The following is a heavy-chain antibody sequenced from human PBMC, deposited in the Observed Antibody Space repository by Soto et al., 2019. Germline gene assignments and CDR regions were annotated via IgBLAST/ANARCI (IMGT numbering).Heavy chain of an antibody. CDR2: IIPIFGTT. Sequence: SVKVSCKASGGTFSRSGISWVRQAPRQGLEWMGGIIPIFGTTNYAQKFKGRVTVTADESTSTAFMELSNLRSEDTAVYYCAGSRDFDYIWGSYHFDYWGQGTLVTVS. CDR1: GGTFSRSG. J-gene: IGHJ4*02. D-gene: IGHD3-16*02. V-gene: IGHV1-69*13. CDR3: AGSRDFDYIWGSYHFDY.